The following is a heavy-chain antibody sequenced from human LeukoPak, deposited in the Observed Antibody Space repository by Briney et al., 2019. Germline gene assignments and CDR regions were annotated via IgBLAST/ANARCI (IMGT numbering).Heavy chain of an antibody. CDR2: ISYDGSNK. V-gene: IGHV3-30*18. CDR1: GFTFSSYS. J-gene: IGHJ4*02. D-gene: IGHD2-15*01. CDR3: AKDEGYCSGGSCYLTYYFDY. Sequence: GGSLRLSCAASGFTFSSYSMNWVRQAPGKGLEWVAVISYDGSNKYYADSVKGRFTISRDNSKDTLYLQMNSLRAEDTAVYYCAKDEGYCSGGSCYLTYYFDYWGQGTLVTVSS.